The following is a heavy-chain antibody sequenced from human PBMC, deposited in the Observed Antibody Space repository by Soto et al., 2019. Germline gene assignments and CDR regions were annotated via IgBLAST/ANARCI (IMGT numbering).Heavy chain of an antibody. Sequence: GGSLRLSCASSGFTFSDYYMSWIRQAPGKGLECVSYISSSGNTIYYADSVKGRFTISRDNAKNSLYLQMNSLRAEDTAVYYCARDLGYCSSTSCYVAAFDIWGQGTMVTVSS. CDR1: GFTFSDYY. D-gene: IGHD2-2*01. CDR2: ISSSGNTI. CDR3: ARDLGYCSSTSCYVAAFDI. J-gene: IGHJ3*02. V-gene: IGHV3-11*01.